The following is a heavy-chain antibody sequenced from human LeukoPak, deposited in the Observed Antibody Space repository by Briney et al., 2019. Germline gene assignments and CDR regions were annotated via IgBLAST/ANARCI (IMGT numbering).Heavy chain of an antibody. Sequence: ASVKVPCKASGYTFTSYYMHWVRQAPGQGLEWMGIINPSGGSTSYAQKFQGRVTMTRDTSTSTVYMELSSLRSEDTAVYYCASSPSYYYGSGALHPFDYWGQGTLVTVSS. CDR2: INPSGGST. D-gene: IGHD3-10*01. J-gene: IGHJ4*02. V-gene: IGHV1-46*03. CDR3: ASSPSYYYGSGALHPFDY. CDR1: GYTFTSYY.